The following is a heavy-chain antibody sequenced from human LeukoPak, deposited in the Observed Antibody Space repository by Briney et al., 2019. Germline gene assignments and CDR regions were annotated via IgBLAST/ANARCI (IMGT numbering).Heavy chain of an antibody. J-gene: IGHJ3*02. CDR1: GGSISSGDYY. D-gene: IGHD6-13*01. CDR2: IYYSGST. Sequence: SETLSLTCTVSGGSISSGDYYWSWIRQPPGKGLEWIGYIYYSGSTYYNPSLKSRVTISVDTSKNQFSLKLSSVTAADTAVYYCAREMALYSSSWYAFDIWGQGTMVTVSS. CDR3: AREMALYSSSWYAFDI. V-gene: IGHV4-30-4*01.